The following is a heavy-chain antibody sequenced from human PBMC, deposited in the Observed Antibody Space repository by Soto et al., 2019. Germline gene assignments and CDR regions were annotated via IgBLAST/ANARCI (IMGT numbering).Heavy chain of an antibody. Sequence: GESLKISCKGSGYSFTGYWIGWVRQMPGKGLEWMGIIYPGDSDTRYSPSFQGQVTISADKSISTAYLQWSSLKASDTAMYYCARVGSSGYYKPYYYYGMDVWGQGTTVTVSS. V-gene: IGHV5-51*01. CDR1: GYSFTGYW. CDR2: IYPGDSDT. CDR3: ARVGSSGYYKPYYYYGMDV. D-gene: IGHD3-22*01. J-gene: IGHJ6*02.